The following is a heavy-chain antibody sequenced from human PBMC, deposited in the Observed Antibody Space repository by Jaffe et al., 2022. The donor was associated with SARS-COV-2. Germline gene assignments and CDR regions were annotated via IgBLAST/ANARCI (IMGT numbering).Heavy chain of an antibody. D-gene: IGHD3-10*01. CDR1: GYSFTSYW. Sequence: EVQLVQSGAEVKKPGESLKISCKGSGYSFTSYWIGWVRQMPGKGLEWMGIIYPGDSDTRYSPSFQGQVTISADKSISTAYLQWSSLKASDTAMYYCARHKDIYGSGSSPVDYWGQGTLVTVSS. CDR3: ARHKDIYGSGSSPVDY. J-gene: IGHJ4*02. CDR2: IYPGDSDT. V-gene: IGHV5-51*01.